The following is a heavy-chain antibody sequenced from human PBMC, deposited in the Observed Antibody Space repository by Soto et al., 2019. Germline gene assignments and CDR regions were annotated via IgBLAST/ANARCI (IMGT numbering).Heavy chain of an antibody. D-gene: IGHD3-3*01. Sequence: GGSLRLSCAASGFTFSSYSMNWVRQAPGKGLEWVSSISSSSSYIYYADSVKGRFTISRDNAKNSLYLQMNSLRAEDTAVYYCARDLYDFWSGRPLYGMDVWGQGTTVTVS. V-gene: IGHV3-21*01. CDR3: ARDLYDFWSGRPLYGMDV. CDR1: GFTFSSYS. J-gene: IGHJ6*02. CDR2: ISSSSSYI.